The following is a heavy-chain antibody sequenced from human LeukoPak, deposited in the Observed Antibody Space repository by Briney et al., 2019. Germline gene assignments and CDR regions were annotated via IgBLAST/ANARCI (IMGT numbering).Heavy chain of an antibody. CDR1: GYTFTSYG. CDR3: ARDLEDIVVVPAAIVYFQH. Sequence: ASVKDSCKASGYTFTSYGISWVRQAPGQGLEWMGWISAYNGNTNYAQKLQGRVTMTTDTSTSTAYMELRSLRSDDTAVYYCARDLEDIVVVPAAIVYFQHWGQGTLVTVSS. V-gene: IGHV1-18*01. D-gene: IGHD2-2*02. J-gene: IGHJ1*01. CDR2: ISAYNGNT.